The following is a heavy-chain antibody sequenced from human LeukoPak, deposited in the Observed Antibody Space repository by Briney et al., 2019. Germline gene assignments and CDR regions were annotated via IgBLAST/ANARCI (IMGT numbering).Heavy chain of an antibody. CDR3: AKGGGDRAGYFQH. Sequence: GGSLRLSCAASGFTFSSYSMNWVRQAPGKGLEWVSAISGSGVITYYADSVKGRFTISRDNSKNTLYLQMNSLRAEDTAMYYCAKGGGDRAGYFQHWGQGTLVTVSS. CDR2: ISGSGVIT. J-gene: IGHJ1*01. D-gene: IGHD2-21*02. V-gene: IGHV3-23*01. CDR1: GFTFSSYS.